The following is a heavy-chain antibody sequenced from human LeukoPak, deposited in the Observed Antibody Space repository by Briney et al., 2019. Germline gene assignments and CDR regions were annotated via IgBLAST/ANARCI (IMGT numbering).Heavy chain of an antibody. CDR1: GFTVSRNY. J-gene: IGHJ4*02. V-gene: IGHV3-66*02. CDR2: IYSGGST. CDR3: ARERATYYYGSGSFFDY. D-gene: IGHD3-10*01. Sequence: GGSLRLSCAASGFTVSRNYMSWVRRAPGKGLEWVSVIYSGGSTYYADSVKGRFTISRDNSKNTLYLQMNSLRAEDTAVYYCARERATYYYGSGSFFDYWGQGTLVTVSS.